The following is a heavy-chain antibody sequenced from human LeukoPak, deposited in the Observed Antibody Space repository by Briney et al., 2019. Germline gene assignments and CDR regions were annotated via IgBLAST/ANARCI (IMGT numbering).Heavy chain of an antibody. J-gene: IGHJ4*02. V-gene: IGHV3-23*01. CDR1: GFTFSSYA. CDR2: ISVSGTYT. D-gene: IGHD3-22*01. CDR3: ARWDLPSWDYYDSSGYYYAY. Sequence: PGGSLRLSCAASGFTFSSYAMSWVRQAPGKGLEWVSSISVSGTYTYYADSVKGRFTISRDNSKNTLYLQMNSLRAEDTAVYYCARWDLPSWDYYDSSGYYYAYWGQGTLVTVSS.